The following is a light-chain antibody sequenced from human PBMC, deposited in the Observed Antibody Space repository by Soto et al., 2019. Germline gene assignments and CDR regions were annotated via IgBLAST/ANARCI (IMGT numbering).Light chain of an antibody. Sequence: QSALTQPASVSGSPGQSITISCTGTSNNYVSWYQQHPGKAPKLMIYEINNRPSGVSDRFSGSKSGNTASLTISGLQAEDEADYYCNSYTSSDSRFVFGTGTKVTVL. J-gene: IGLJ1*01. V-gene: IGLV2-14*01. CDR2: EIN. CDR1: SNNY. CDR3: NSYTSSDSRFV.